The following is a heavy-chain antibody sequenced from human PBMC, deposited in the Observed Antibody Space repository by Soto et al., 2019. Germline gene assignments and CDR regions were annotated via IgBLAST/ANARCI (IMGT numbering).Heavy chain of an antibody. CDR2: IYWDDDK. J-gene: IGHJ4*02. D-gene: IGHD5-18*01. V-gene: IGHV2-5*02. Sequence: SGPTLVNPTQTLTLTCTFSGFSLSTSGVGVGWIRQPPGKALEWLGIIYWDDDKRYRPSLKSRLTITEDTSKNQLVLTMTNMDPVDTATYYCAHLPWKQLWPRAPVVYWGQGTPVTVSS. CDR1: GFSLSTSGVG. CDR3: AHLPWKQLWPRAPVVY.